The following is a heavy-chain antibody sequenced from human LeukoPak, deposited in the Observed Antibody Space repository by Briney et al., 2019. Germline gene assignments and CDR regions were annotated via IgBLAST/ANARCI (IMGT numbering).Heavy chain of an antibody. CDR3: AKVKPMMVVVDGGFFEDY. J-gene: IGHJ4*02. CDR1: GFTFSSYA. Sequence: PGGSLRLSCAASGFTFSSYAMSWVRQAPGQGLEWVSAISGSGGSTYYADSVKGRFTISRDNSKNTLYLQMNSLRAEDTAVYYCAKVKPMMVVVDGGFFEDYWGQGALVTVSS. CDR2: ISGSGGST. V-gene: IGHV3-23*01. D-gene: IGHD3-22*01.